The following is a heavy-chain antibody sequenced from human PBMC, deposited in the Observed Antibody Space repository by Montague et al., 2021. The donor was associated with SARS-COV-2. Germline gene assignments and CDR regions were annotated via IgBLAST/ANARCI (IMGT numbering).Heavy chain of an antibody. V-gene: IGHV4-34*01. CDR2: INHGGST. D-gene: IGHD3-10*01. Sequence: SETLSLTCAVHGTSFSGYYWNWIRQPPGKGLEWIGEINHGGSTKYSPSLKSRLTISADTSKNQFSLKLTSVAAADTAVYYCARLRDGVVPSPILGVGPYYSYHYMDGWGRGNTVPVSS. J-gene: IGHJ6*03. CDR1: GTSFSGYY. CDR3: ARLRDGVVPSPILGVGPYYSYHYMDG.